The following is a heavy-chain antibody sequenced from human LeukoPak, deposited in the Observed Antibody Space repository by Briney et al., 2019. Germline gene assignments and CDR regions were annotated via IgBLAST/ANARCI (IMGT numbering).Heavy chain of an antibody. CDR2: IYSDGKT. CDR3: ARSQEGELVFDY. J-gene: IGHJ4*02. V-gene: IGHV3-66*01. Sequence: PGGSLRLSCAVSGFTVSSKYMTWVRQAPGKGLEWVSMIYSDGKTYYADSVKGRFTISRDNSKNTLFLQMHSLRVEDTAIYYCARSQEGELVFDYWGQGTLVTVSS. D-gene: IGHD1-26*01. CDR1: GFTVSSKY.